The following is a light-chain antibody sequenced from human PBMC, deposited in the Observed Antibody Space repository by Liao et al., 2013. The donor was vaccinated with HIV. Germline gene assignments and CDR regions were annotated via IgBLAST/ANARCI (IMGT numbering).Light chain of an antibody. CDR2: YDS. J-gene: IGLJ1*01. Sequence: SYVLTQPPSVSVAPGKTARITCGGDNIGSKSVHWYQQRPGQAPMLVIYYDSYRPSGIPERFSGSNSGNTATLTISRVEAGDEADYYCQVWDSSSDPYYVFGSGTKVSVL. CDR1: NIGSKS. CDR3: QVWDSSSDPYYV. V-gene: IGLV3-21*04.